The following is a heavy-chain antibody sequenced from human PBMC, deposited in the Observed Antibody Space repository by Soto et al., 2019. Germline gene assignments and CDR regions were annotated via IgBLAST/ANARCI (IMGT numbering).Heavy chain of an antibody. J-gene: IGHJ4*02. D-gene: IGHD6-13*01. CDR1: GFTFSSYA. Sequence: GGSPRLSCAASGFTFSSYAMSWVRKAPGKGLEWVSAISGSGGSTNYAQKLQGRVTMTTDTSTSTAYMELRSLRSDDTAVYYCARDYLQQQLSGDYWGQGTLVTVSS. CDR2: ISGSGGST. V-gene: IGHV3-23*01. CDR3: ARDYLQQQLSGDY.